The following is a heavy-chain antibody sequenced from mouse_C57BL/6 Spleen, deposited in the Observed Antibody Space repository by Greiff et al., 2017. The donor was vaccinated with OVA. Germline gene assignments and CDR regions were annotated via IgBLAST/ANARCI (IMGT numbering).Heavy chain of an antibody. D-gene: IGHD3-2*02. CDR1: GYAFTNYL. CDR2: INPGSGGT. V-gene: IGHV1-54*01. CDR3: ARGDSSGWPFAY. Sequence: QVQLQQSGAELVRPGTSVKVSCKASGYAFTNYLIAWVKQRPGQGLEWIGVINPGSGGTNYNEKFKGKATLTADKSSSTAYMQLSSLTSEDSAVYFCARGDSSGWPFAYWGQGTLVTVSA. J-gene: IGHJ3*01.